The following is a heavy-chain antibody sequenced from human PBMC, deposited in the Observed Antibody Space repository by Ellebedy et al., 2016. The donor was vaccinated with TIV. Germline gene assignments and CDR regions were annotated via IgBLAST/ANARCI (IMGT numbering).Heavy chain of an antibody. CDR3: ARGGLGDNSGPFDY. V-gene: IGHV4-31*11. CDR1: LGSITY. Sequence: SETLSLTXDLSLGSITYWNWIRQHPGKGLEWIGYIHYSGSTYYTPSLQSRVAISLDTSKKLSSLRLRSVTAADTAIYYCARGGLGDNSGPFDYWGQGTPVTVSS. D-gene: IGHD4-23*01. J-gene: IGHJ4*02. CDR2: IHYSGST.